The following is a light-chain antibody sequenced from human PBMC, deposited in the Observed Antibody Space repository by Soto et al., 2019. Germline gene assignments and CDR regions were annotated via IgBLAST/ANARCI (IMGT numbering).Light chain of an antibody. CDR1: QSISSY. Sequence: EIGLTQSPSTLSWSPGERATLSCGASQSISSYLAWYQQKPGQAPRLLIYDASNRATGIPARFSGSGYGTDFTLTISSLETEDFAVYYCQQRSNWPPTFGQGTKVDIK. V-gene: IGKV3-11*01. CDR2: DAS. J-gene: IGKJ1*01. CDR3: QQRSNWPPT.